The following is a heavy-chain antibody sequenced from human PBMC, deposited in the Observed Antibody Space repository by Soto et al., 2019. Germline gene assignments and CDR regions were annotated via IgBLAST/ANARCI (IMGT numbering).Heavy chain of an antibody. CDR3: VKWGTVTTDYYYGMDV. Sequence: GGSLRLSCSASGFTFSSYAMHWVRQAPGKGLEYVSAISINGGSTYYADSVKGRFTISRDNSKNTLYLQMSSLRAEDTAVYYCVKWGTVTTDYYYGMDVWGQGTTVTVSS. V-gene: IGHV3-64D*06. D-gene: IGHD4-4*01. CDR1: GFTFSSYA. CDR2: ISINGGST. J-gene: IGHJ6*02.